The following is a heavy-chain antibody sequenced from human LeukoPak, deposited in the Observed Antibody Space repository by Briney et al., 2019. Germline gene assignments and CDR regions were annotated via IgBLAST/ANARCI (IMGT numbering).Heavy chain of an antibody. CDR1: GSTVSSNY. J-gene: IGHJ4*02. CDR3: ARGSSLAAVARGFDY. V-gene: IGHV3-66*02. D-gene: IGHD6-19*01. Sequence: GGSLRLSCAASGSTVSSNYMGWVRQAPGKGLDWVSVIYSGGSAYYAESVKGRFTISRDSSKNALHLQMNSLTAEDTAVYYCARGSSLAAVARGFDYWGQGTLVTVSS. CDR2: IYSGGSA.